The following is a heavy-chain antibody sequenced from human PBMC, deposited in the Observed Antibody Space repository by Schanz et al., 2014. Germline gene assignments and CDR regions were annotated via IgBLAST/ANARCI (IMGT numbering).Heavy chain of an antibody. CDR1: GFTFSSYL. Sequence: AELVESGGGVVQPGGSLRLSCAASGFTFSSYLMSWVRQAPGKGLEWVSGIGGSGGSTDYADSVKGRFTISRDNSKNTLYLQMSSLRAEDTAVYYCAKVWGSDYFYPFDYWGQGTLVTVSS. V-gene: IGHV3-23*04. D-gene: IGHD3-22*01. CDR2: IGGSGGST. J-gene: IGHJ4*02. CDR3: AKVWGSDYFYPFDY.